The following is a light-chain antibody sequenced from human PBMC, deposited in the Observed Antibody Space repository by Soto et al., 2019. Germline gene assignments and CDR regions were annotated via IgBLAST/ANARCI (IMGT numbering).Light chain of an antibody. CDR3: SSFTGTNTPVV. V-gene: IGLV2-14*03. Sequence: QSVLTQPASVSGSPGQSITISCTGTSSDVGGYNHVSWYQQYPGKAPKLIISDVSDRPSGVSNRFSGSKSGNTASLTISGLQADDEADYYCSSFTGTNTPVVFGGGTKLTVL. CDR1: SSDVGGYNH. CDR2: DVS. J-gene: IGLJ2*01.